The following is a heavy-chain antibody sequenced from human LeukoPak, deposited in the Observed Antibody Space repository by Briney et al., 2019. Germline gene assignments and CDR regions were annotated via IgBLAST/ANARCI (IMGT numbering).Heavy chain of an antibody. D-gene: IGHD5-12*01. Sequence: GRSLRLSCAASGFTFSSYGMHWVRQAPGKGLEWVAVIWYDGSNKYYADSVKGRFTISRDNSKNTLYLQMNSLRAEDTAVYYCAREGGGYDLYYFDYWGQGTLVTVSS. CDR1: GFTFSSYG. J-gene: IGHJ4*02. CDR2: IWYDGSNK. V-gene: IGHV3-33*01. CDR3: AREGGGYDLYYFDY.